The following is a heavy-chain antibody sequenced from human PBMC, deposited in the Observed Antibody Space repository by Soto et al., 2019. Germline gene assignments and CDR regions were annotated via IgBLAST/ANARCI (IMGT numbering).Heavy chain of an antibody. CDR2: IKEDGSAK. CDR3: ARDRGRGVECFGTCYSSYFDP. V-gene: IGHV3-7*01. Sequence: GGSLRLSCAASGFTFSTYWMSWVRQAPGKGLEWVANIKEDGSAKSYVDSVKGRFTSSRDNAKNSLYLQMNSLRAEDTAVYHCARDRGRGVECFGTCYSSYFDPWGQGTLVTVSS. CDR1: GFTFSTYW. D-gene: IGHD2-15*01. J-gene: IGHJ5*02.